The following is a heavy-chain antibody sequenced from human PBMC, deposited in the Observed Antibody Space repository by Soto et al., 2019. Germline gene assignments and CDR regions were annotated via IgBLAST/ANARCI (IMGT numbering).Heavy chain of an antibody. CDR1: GFTFSSYA. CDR2: ISGSGGST. CDR3: AKKSLPYSSNNNVDY. J-gene: IGHJ4*02. V-gene: IGHV3-23*01. D-gene: IGHD6-19*01. Sequence: PGGSLRLSCAASGFTFSSYAMSWVRQAPGKWLEWVSAISGSGGSTYYADSVEGRFTISRDNSKNTLYLQMNSLRAEDTAVYYCAKKSLPYSSNNNVDYWGQGTLVTVYS.